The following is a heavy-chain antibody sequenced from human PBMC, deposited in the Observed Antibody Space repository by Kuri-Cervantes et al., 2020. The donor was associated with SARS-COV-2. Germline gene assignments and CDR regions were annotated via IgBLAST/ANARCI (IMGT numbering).Heavy chain of an antibody. CDR1: GFTFNDYA. Sequence: SLKISCAASGFTFNDYAMHWVRQAPGKGLEWVSGISWNSDSIGYADSVKGRFTISRDNAKNSLYLQMNSLRAEDTASYYCAKSVGSTSLYNWFDPWGQGTLVTVSS. CDR2: ISWNSDSI. V-gene: IGHV3-9*01. CDR3: AKSVGSTSLYNWFDP. D-gene: IGHD2-2*01. J-gene: IGHJ5*02.